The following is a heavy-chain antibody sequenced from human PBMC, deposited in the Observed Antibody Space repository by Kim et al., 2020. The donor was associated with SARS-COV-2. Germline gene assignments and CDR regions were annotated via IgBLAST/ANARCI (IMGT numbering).Heavy chain of an antibody. CDR2: INPNSGGT. V-gene: IGHV1-2*06. J-gene: IGHJ6*02. Sequence: ASVKVSCKASGYTFTGYYMHWVRQAPGQGLEWMGRINPNSGGTNYAQKFQGRVTMIRDTSISTAYMELSRLRSDDTAVYYCARDRCSGGSCHDYFGYYYYGMDVWGQGTTVTVSS. D-gene: IGHD2-15*01. CDR1: GYTFTGYY. CDR3: ARDRCSGGSCHDYFGYYYYGMDV.